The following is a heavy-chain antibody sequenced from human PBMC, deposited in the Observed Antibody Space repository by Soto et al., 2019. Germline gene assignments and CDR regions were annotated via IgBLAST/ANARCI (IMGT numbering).Heavy chain of an antibody. J-gene: IGHJ4*02. CDR1: GDRVSSNSSS. CDR2: TYYRSKWYN. V-gene: IGHV6-1*01. CDR3: ASARSTWGSTWYFDY. D-gene: IGHD6-13*01. Sequence: SQTLSLTCAISGDRVSSNSSSWNWIRQSPSRGLEWLGRTYYRSKWYNDYAVSVKSRITVNPDTSKNQFSLQLNSVTPEDTAVYYCASARSTWGSTWYFDYWAQGTLVTVSS.